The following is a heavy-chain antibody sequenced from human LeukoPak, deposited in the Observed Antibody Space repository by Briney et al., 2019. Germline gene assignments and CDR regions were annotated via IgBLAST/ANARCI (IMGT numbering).Heavy chain of an antibody. D-gene: IGHD6-13*01. CDR3: ARAMAAAYYMDV. CDR2: ISAYNGNT. CDR1: GYTFTSYG. V-gene: IGHV1-18*01. J-gene: IGHJ6*03. Sequence: ASVTVSCKASGYTFTSYGMSWVRQAPGQGLEWMGWISAYNGNTNYAQKLQGRVTMTTHTSTSTAYMELRSLRSDDTAVYYCARAMAAAYYMDVWGKGTTVTVSS.